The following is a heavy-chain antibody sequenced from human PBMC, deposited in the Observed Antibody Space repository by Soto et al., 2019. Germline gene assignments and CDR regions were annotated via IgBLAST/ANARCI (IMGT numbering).Heavy chain of an antibody. V-gene: IGHV4-34*01. CDR2: MSHSGGT. Sequence: QVQLQQWGAGLLKPSETLSLTCAVYGGFVSSGSYYWSWIRQPPGKGLEWIGEMSHSGGTHFNPSLKSRVTLSVETSKNPFSLKMSSVTAADTALYYCARVERGTATTVVDAFDIWGPGTMVTVSS. J-gene: IGHJ3*02. CDR1: GGFVSSGSYY. CDR3: ARVERGTATTVVDAFDI. D-gene: IGHD1-1*01.